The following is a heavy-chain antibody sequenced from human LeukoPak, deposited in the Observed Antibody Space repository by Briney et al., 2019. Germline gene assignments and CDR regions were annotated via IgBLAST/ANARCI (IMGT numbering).Heavy chain of an antibody. V-gene: IGHV3-74*01. D-gene: IGHD4-17*01. CDR3: AKGGATVIDY. CDR1: GFTFSNYW. J-gene: IGHJ4*02. Sequence: GGSLRLSCAASGFTFSNYWMHWVRQAPGKGLVWVSRINSDGSSTTSADSVKGRLTISGDNAKNTLYLQMNSLRAEDTAVYYCAKGGATVIDYWGQGTLVTVSS. CDR2: INSDGSST.